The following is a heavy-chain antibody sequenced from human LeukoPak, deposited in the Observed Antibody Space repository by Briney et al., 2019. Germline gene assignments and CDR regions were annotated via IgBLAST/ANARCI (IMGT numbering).Heavy chain of an antibody. D-gene: IGHD1-7*01. CDR2: ITGNGGST. V-gene: IGHV3-23*01. J-gene: IGHJ6*02. CDR3: AKFTGTTIYYGMDV. CDR1: GFTFSSYA. Sequence: GGSLRLSCAASGFTFSSYAMSWVRQAPGKGLEWLSGITGNGGSTYHAGSVKDRFTISRDNSKSTLYLQVNSLRAEDTAIYYCAKFTGTTIYYGMDVWGRGATVTVSS.